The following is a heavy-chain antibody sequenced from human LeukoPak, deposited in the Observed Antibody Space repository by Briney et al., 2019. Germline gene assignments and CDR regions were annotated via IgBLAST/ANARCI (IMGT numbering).Heavy chain of an antibody. V-gene: IGHV3-48*01. CDR3: ARTYDFGRGPPGDAFDN. J-gene: IGHJ3*02. D-gene: IGHD3-3*01. CDR2: IDARSGIT. CDR1: GFTFTIFG. Sequence: GRSLRLSCAASGFTFTIFGLNWVRQAPGKVPEWVSYIDARSGITYYADSVQGRFTISRDNAQESVFLQMNSLRADDTAVYYCARTYDFGRGPPGDAFDNWGPGTLVTVSS.